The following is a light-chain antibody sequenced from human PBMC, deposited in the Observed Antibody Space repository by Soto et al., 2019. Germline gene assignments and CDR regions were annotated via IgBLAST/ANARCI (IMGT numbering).Light chain of an antibody. V-gene: IGLV1-40*01. CDR2: GNS. J-gene: IGLJ1*01. Sequence: QSVLTQPPSVSGAPGQRVTISCTGSSSNIGAGYDLHWYQQLPGTAPKLLIYGNSNRPSGVPDRFSGSKSGTSASLAITGLQAEDEADYYCQSYDSRLSAYVFGTGTKVTVL. CDR1: SSNIGAGYD. CDR3: QSYDSRLSAYV.